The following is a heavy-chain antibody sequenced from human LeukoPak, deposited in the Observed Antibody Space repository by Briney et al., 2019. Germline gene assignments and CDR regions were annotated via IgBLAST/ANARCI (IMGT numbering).Heavy chain of an antibody. V-gene: IGHV3-7*04. Sequence: GGSLRLSCAASGFTFSSYWMNWVRQAPGKGLEWVANIKQDGSEKFYVDSVKGRFTISRDNAKNSVYLQMNNLRAEDTAVYYCARAGSSSYYGRWGQGTLVTVSS. CDR3: ARAGSSSYYGR. CDR2: IKQDGSEK. CDR1: GFTFSSYW. D-gene: IGHD6-13*01. J-gene: IGHJ4*02.